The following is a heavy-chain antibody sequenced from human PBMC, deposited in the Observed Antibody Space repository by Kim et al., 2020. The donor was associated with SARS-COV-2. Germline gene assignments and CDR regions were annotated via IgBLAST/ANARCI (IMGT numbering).Heavy chain of an antibody. Sequence: GGSLRLSCAASGFTFDDYAMHWVRQAPGKGLEWASGISWNSGSIGYADSVKGRFTISRDNAKNSLYLQMNSLRAEDTALYYCAKGLSYYYDNSGYFGYWG. CDR2: ISWNSGSI. V-gene: IGHV3-9*01. CDR1: GFTFDDYA. D-gene: IGHD3-22*01. J-gene: IGHJ4*01. CDR3: AKGLSYYYDNSGYFGY.